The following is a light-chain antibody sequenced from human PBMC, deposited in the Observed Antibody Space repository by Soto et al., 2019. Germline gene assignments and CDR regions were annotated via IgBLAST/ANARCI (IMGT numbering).Light chain of an antibody. CDR3: SPYTSSDTRV. CDR2: EVS. V-gene: IGLV2-14*01. J-gene: IGLJ2*01. CDR1: SSDVDNYNY. Sequence: QSALTQPASVSGSPGQSITISCTGTSSDVDNYNYVSWYQHHPGKAPKLMIYEVSNRPSGVSNRFSGSKSGNTASLTISGQQAEDEADYYCSPYTSSDTRVFGGGTKLTVL.